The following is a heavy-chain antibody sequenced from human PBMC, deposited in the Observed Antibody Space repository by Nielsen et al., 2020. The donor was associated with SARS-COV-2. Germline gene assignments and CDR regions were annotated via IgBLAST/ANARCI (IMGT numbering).Heavy chain of an antibody. Sequence: WIRQPPGKGLEWIGEIYHSGSTNYNPSLKSRVTISVDKSKNQFSLKLSSVTAADTAVYYCARRAFRGSGGMDVWGKGTTVTVSS. CDR2: IYHSGST. J-gene: IGHJ6*03. CDR3: ARRAFRGSGGMDV. V-gene: IGHV4-4*02. D-gene: IGHD3-3*01.